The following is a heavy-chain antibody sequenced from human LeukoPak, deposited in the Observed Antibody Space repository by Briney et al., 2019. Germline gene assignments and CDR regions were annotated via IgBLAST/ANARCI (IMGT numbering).Heavy chain of an antibody. D-gene: IGHD3-10*01. V-gene: IGHV3-23*01. CDR3: ARSSYGSGSYYEDYYGMDV. CDR1: GFAFSSYA. CDR2: ISGSGDRR. Sequence: GGSLRLSCAASGFAFSSYAMRWVRQAPGKGLEWVSSISGSGDRRDSADSVKGRFTISRHNSKNTLYLQMNSLRAEDTAVYYCARSSYGSGSYYEDYYGMDVWGQGTTVTVSS. J-gene: IGHJ6*02.